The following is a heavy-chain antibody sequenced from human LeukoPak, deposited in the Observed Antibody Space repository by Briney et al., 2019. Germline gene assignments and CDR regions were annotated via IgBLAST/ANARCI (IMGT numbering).Heavy chain of an antibody. D-gene: IGHD5-24*01. Sequence: SETLSLTCTVSGDSISDYYWSWIRQPAGKGLEYIGRIEATGSSNYNPSLESRVTMSVDTSRNQFSLHLTSVTAADTAVYYCARTRKGRWLDKYYFDYWGQGTLVTVSS. CDR1: GDSISDYY. V-gene: IGHV4-4*07. J-gene: IGHJ4*02. CDR2: IEATGSS. CDR3: ARTRKGRWLDKYYFDY.